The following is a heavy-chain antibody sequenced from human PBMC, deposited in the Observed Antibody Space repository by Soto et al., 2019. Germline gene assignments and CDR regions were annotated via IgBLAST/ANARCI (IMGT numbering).Heavy chain of an antibody. J-gene: IGHJ4*02. V-gene: IGHV3-48*02. CDR3: ARGAVTGTSLFDY. Sequence: GGALGVYCSVSGFTLTTYSMNWVRQAPGKGLEWISFINKNGFTIYYADSVKGRFTISRDYAKNSLYLQMDSLRHEDTAVYYCARGAVTGTSLFDYWGLGTLVTVSS. CDR1: GFTLTTYS. CDR2: INKNGFTI. D-gene: IGHD6-19*01.